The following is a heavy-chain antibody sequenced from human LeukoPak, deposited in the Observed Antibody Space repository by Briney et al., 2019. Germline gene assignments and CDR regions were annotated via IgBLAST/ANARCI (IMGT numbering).Heavy chain of an antibody. D-gene: IGHD2-21*01. CDR3: ARDRVILYAFDI. J-gene: IGHJ3*02. V-gene: IGHV1-69*01. Sequence: GSSVKVSCKASGGTFSSYAISWVRQAPGQGLEWMGGIIPIFGTANYAQKFQGRVTITADESTSTAYMELSSLRSEDTAVYYCARDRVILYAFDIWGQGTMVTVSS. CDR1: GGTFSSYA. CDR2: IIPIFGTA.